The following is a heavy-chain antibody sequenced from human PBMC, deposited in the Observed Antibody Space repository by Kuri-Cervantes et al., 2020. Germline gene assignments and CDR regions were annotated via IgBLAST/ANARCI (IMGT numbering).Heavy chain of an antibody. D-gene: IGHD6-13*01. CDR1: GGSISSYC. CDR2: INYSGGT. CDR3: ARDSSWYIY. Sequence: GSLRLSCSVSGGSISSYCWSWIRQPPGKGLEWIGYINYSGGTNYNPSLRSRVTMSVDTSKNQISLKLSSVTAADTAVYYCARDSSWYIYWGQGALVTVSS. J-gene: IGHJ4*02. V-gene: IGHV4-59*01.